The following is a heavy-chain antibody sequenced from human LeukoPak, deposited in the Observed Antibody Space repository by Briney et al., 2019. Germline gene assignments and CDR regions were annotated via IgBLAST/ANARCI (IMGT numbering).Heavy chain of an antibody. D-gene: IGHD3-10*01. J-gene: IGHJ4*02. CDR2: VSYSGST. V-gene: IGHV4-59*01. CDR1: GGSISSYY. Sequence: ASETLSLTCTVSGGSISSYYWSWIRQPPGKGLEWIGYVSYSGSTNYNPSLKSRVTISVDTSTNQFSLKLSSVTAADTAVYYCARNVGGLRGFEYWGQGTLVTVSS. CDR3: ARNVGGLRGFEY.